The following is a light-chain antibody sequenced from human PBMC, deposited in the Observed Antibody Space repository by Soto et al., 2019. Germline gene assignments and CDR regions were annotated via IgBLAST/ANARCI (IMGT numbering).Light chain of an antibody. CDR2: DAS. CDR3: QQYNSFSGT. Sequence: DIQMTQSPSTLSASVGDRVTITCRASQTISSWLAWYQQKPGKAPKLLIYDASSLESGVPSRFSGRGSGTQFTLTISSLQPDDFATYYCQQYNSFSGTFGPGTKV. J-gene: IGKJ1*01. CDR1: QTISSW. V-gene: IGKV1-5*01.